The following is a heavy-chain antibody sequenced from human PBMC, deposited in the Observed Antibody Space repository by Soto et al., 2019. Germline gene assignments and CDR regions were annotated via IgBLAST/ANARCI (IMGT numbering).Heavy chain of an antibody. CDR2: ISSSSYI. D-gene: IGHD3-16*02. V-gene: IGHV3-21*01. J-gene: IGHJ4*02. Sequence: GGSLRLSCAASGFTFSSYSMNWVRQAPGKGLEWVSSISSSSYIYYADSVKGRFTISRDNAKNSLYLQMNSLRAEDTAVYYCARDGLITFGGVIAVFDYWGQGALVTVSS. CDR1: GFTFSSYS. CDR3: ARDGLITFGGVIAVFDY.